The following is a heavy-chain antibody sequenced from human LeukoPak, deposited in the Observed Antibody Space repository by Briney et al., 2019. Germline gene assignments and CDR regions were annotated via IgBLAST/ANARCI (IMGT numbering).Heavy chain of an antibody. Sequence: GGSLRLSCAASGFTFSSYEMNWVRQAPGKGLEWVSYIISSGSTTYYADSVKGRFTISRDNSENTLYLQMNSLRAEDTAVFYCAKDMCSSTSCSRRAFDIWGQGTMVTVS. J-gene: IGHJ3*02. V-gene: IGHV3-48*03. CDR2: IISSGSTT. CDR3: AKDMCSSTSCSRRAFDI. D-gene: IGHD2-2*01. CDR1: GFTFSSYE.